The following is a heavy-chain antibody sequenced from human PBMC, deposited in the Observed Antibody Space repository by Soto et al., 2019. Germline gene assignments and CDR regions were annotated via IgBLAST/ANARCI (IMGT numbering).Heavy chain of an antibody. CDR2: ISGSGGAT. CDR1: VFPFSRYD. Sequence: PGWSLSLSCAATVFPFSRYDMSCVRQALGKGLEWVSSISGSGGATYYADSVKGQFAISPDNSQKPRYLHMNRPRDEHTAAYYFSKVPISLRYYCGQGIRVRVPS. CDR3: SKVPISLRYY. J-gene: IGHJ4*02. D-gene: IGHD3-16*02. V-gene: IGHV3-23*01.